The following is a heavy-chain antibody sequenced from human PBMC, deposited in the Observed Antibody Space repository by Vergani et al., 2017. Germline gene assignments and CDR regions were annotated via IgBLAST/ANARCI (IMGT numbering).Heavy chain of an antibody. J-gene: IGHJ4*02. Sequence: QVQLPQWGAGLLKPSETLSLTCAVYGGSFSGYYWSWIRQPPGKGLEWIGEINHSGSTNYNPSLKSRVTISVDTSKNQFSLKLSSVTAADTAVYYCAGVLERPGYYFDYWGQGTLVTVSS. V-gene: IGHV4-34*01. CDR3: AGVLERPGYYFDY. CDR2: INHSGST. D-gene: IGHD1-1*01. CDR1: GGSFSGYY.